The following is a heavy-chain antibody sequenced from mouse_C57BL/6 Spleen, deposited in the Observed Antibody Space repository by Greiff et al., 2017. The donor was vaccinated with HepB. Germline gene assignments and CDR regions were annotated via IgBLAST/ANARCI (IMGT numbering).Heavy chain of an antibody. CDR3: ARPGTEGFAY. V-gene: IGHV1-59*01. Sequence: QVQLKQPGAELVRPGTSVKLSCKASGYTFTSYWMHWVKQRPGQGLEWIGVIDPSDSYTNYNQKFKGKATLTVDTSSSTAYMQLSSLTSEDSAVYYCARPGTEGFAYWGQGTLVTVSA. CDR1: GYTFTSYW. CDR2: IDPSDSYT. J-gene: IGHJ3*01. D-gene: IGHD3-3*01.